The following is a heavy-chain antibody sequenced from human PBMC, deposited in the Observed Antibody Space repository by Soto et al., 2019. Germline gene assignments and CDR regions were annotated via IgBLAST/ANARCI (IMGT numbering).Heavy chain of an antibody. V-gene: IGHV4-31*03. Sequence: PSETLTLTCTVSCGSISSGGYYCSCIRQHPWKGLECIGYIYFRLSTYYNPYIKSRVTISVDTSKNKFSLKLSSATAADTAVYYCARDSDGSGSTPAWFDPWGQGTLVNVSS. CDR1: CGSISSGGYY. D-gene: IGHD3-10*01. CDR3: ARDSDGSGSTPAWFDP. CDR2: IYFRLST. J-gene: IGHJ5*02.